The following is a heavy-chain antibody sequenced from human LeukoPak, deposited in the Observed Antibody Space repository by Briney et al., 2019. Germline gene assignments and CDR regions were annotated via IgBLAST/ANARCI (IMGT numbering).Heavy chain of an antibody. CDR1: GYTFTSYG. J-gene: IGHJ4*02. CDR3: ARDGGGFGELPFDY. Sequence: ASVKVSCKASGYTFTSYGISWVRQAPGQGLEWMGWISAYNGNTNYAQKLQGRVTMTTDTSTSTAYMELRSLRSDDTAVYYRARDGGGFGELPFDYWGQGTLVTVSS. CDR2: ISAYNGNT. D-gene: IGHD3-10*01. V-gene: IGHV1-18*01.